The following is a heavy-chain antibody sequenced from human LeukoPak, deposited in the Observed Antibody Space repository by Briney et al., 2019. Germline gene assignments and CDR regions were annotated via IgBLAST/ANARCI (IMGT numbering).Heavy chain of an antibody. D-gene: IGHD2-15*01. V-gene: IGHV1-58*02. CDR2: IVAGSGNT. CDR3: AAAVYCSGGSCYDFDY. Sequence: ASVKVSCKASGFTFTSSAMQWVRQARGQRLEWIGWIVAGSGNTNYAQKFQERVTITRDMSTSTAYMELSSLRSEDTAVYYCAAAVYCSGGSCYDFDYWGQGTLVTVSS. J-gene: IGHJ4*02. CDR1: GFTFTSSA.